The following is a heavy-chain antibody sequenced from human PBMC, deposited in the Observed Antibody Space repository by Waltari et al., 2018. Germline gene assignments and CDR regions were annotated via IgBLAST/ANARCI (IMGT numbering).Heavy chain of an antibody. J-gene: IGHJ5*02. CDR2: IHSSGST. V-gene: IGHV4-4*07. CDR3: AKTPGVFGVVQGRFDP. D-gene: IGHD3-3*01. CDR1: GGSISSYY. Sequence: QVQLQESGPGLVKPSETLSLTCNVSGGSISSYYWSWIRQPAGKGLEWIGRIHSSGSTNYNPSLRNRVIMSVDTSKNQISLKLNSVTAADTAVYHCAKTPGVFGVVQGRFDPWGQGTLVTVSS.